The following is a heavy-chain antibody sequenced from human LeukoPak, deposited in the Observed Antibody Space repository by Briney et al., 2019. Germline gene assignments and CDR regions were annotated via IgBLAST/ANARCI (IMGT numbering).Heavy chain of an antibody. CDR3: ARLRAAQTYDY. CDR1: EFTLSNYW. D-gene: IGHD6-13*01. J-gene: IGHJ4*02. V-gene: IGHV3-7*04. CDR2: IRQDGKEK. Sequence: PGGSLRLSCAGAEFTLSNYWMSWVRQAPGKGLEWVANIRQDGKEKYYVDSVKGRFTISRDNAKNSLYLQMNSLRVEDTAVYYCARLRAAQTYDYWGQGTRVKVSS.